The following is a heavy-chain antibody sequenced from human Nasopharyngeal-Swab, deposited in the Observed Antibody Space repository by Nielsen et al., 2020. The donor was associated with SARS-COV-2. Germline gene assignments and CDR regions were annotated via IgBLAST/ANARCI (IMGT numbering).Heavy chain of an antibody. J-gene: IGHJ3*02. CDR2: ISSSSSTI. V-gene: IGHV3-48*02. CDR1: GFTFSSYS. Sequence: GGSLRLSCAASGFTFSSYSMNWVRQAPGKGLEWVSYISSSSSTIYYADSVKGRFTISRDNAKNSLYLQMNSLRDEDTAVYYCARARITMIVVVGAFDIWGQGTMVTVSS. CDR3: ARARITMIVVVGAFDI. D-gene: IGHD3-22*01.